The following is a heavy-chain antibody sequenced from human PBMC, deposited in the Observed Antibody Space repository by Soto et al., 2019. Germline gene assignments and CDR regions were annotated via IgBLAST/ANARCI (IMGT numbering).Heavy chain of an antibody. V-gene: IGHV4-34*01. CDR1: GGSFSRYY. D-gene: IGHD4-17*01. J-gene: IGHJ6*02. Sequence: SETLSLTCAVYGGSFSRYYWSWIRQPPGKGLEWIGEINHSGSTNYNPSLKSRVTISVDTSKNQFSLKLSSVTAADTAVYYCARGYGANYYYYGMDVWGQGTTVTVSS. CDR2: INHSGST. CDR3: ARGYGANYYYYGMDV.